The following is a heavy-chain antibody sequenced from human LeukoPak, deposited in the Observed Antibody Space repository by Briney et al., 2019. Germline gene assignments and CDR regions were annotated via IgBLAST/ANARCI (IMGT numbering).Heavy chain of an antibody. CDR2: IYSGDST. D-gene: IGHD1/OR15-1a*01. J-gene: IGHJ4*02. CDR3: ARVNKGHYLDY. V-gene: IGHV3-53*01. CDR1: GCTVNANY. Sequence: GGSLRLSCAAAGCTVNANYVNWVRQAPGKGLECVSVIYSGDSTYYADSVKGRFTISRDNSKNTLYLQMNSLRAEDTAIYYCARVNKGHYLDYWGKGTLVTVPS.